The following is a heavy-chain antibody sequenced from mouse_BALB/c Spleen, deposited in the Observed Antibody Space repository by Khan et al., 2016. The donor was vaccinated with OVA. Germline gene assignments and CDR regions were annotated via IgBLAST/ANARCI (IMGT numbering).Heavy chain of an antibody. CDR2: INTYTGEP. CDR1: GYTFTNYG. CDR3: AIGASYWYCEV. Sequence: QIQLVQSGPELKKPGETVKISCKASGYTFTNYGMNWVKQAPGKGLKWMGWINTYTGEPTYTDDFKGRVAFYLETTASTAYLQINNRKNEYMAAYGVAIGASYWYCEVGGAGTTVTVSS. J-gene: IGHJ1*01. D-gene: IGHD3-3*01. V-gene: IGHV9-1*02.